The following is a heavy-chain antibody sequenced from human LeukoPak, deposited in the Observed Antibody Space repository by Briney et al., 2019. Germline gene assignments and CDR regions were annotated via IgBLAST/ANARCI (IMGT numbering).Heavy chain of an antibody. CDR3: ARARDYYGSGSYFLPYFDL. CDR2: IYYSGST. J-gene: IGHJ2*01. CDR1: GGPISSYY. V-gene: IGHV4-59*08. Sequence: SETLSLTCTVSGGPISSYYWSWIRQPPGKGLEWIGYIYYSGSTNYNPSLKSRVTISVDTSKNQFSLKLSSVTAADTAVYYCARARDYYGSGSYFLPYFDLWGRGTLVTVSS. D-gene: IGHD3-10*01.